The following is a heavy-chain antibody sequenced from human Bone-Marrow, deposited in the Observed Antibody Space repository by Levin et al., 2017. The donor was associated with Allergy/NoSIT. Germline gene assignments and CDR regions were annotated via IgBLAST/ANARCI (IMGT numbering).Heavy chain of an antibody. V-gene: IGHV3-21*01. CDR3: ARAAGAAGRGGMDV. Sequence: LSLTCATSGFPFSAYGMAWVRQAPGEGLEWVASISTRSTYIHYADSVKGRFTISRDSANNSLSLQMNRLRREDTAVYYCARAAGAAGRGGMDVWGQGTTVTVSS. CDR1: GFPFSAYG. CDR2: ISTRSTYI. J-gene: IGHJ6*02. D-gene: IGHD6-13*01.